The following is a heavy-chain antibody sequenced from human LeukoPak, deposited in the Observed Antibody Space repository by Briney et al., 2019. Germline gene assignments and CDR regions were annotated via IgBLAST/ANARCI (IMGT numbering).Heavy chain of an antibody. V-gene: IGHV3-7*01. CDR3: ARFDVWLTRRAFDI. D-gene: IGHD3-16*01. CDR2: IKQDGSEK. CDR1: GFTFSSYW. J-gene: IGHJ3*02. Sequence: GGSLRLSCAASGFTFSSYWMSWVRQAPGKGLEWVANIKQDGSEKYYVDSVKGRFTISRDNAKNSLYLQMNSLRAEDTAVYYCARFDVWLTRRAFDIWGQGTMVTVSS.